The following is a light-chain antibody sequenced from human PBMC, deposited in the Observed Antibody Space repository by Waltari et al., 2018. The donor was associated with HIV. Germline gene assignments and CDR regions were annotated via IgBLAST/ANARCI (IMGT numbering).Light chain of an antibody. CDR2: VGPGGIVG. V-gene: IGLV9-49*01. CDR1: SGYSNYT. J-gene: IGLJ1*01. CDR3: GADHGSGSNFVYV. Sequence: QPLLTQPPSASASLGDSSTLTCTLSSGYSNYTVDWYQPHPGKGPRFVRRVGPGGIVGAKGDGIPDRFSVLGSGLNRYLTIKNIREEDESDYHCGADHGSGSNFVYVFGSGTKVTVL.